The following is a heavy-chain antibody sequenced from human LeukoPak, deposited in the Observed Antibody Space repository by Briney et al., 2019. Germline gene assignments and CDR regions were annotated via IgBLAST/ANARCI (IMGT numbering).Heavy chain of an antibody. V-gene: IGHV4-4*07. J-gene: IGHJ5*02. CDR2: IYPSGST. Sequence: TSETLSLTCTVSSGSISGYYWGWIPQPAGKGLEWIGCIYPSGSTDYNPSLKSRVTMSVDTSKNQFSLMLSSVTAADTAVYYCVRVSSPSSGSYFRWFDPWGQGTLVTVSS. D-gene: IGHD3-10*01. CDR1: SGSISGYY. CDR3: VRVSSPSSGSYFRWFDP.